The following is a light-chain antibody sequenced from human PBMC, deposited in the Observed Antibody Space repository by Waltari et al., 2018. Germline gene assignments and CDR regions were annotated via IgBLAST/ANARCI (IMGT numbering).Light chain of an antibody. CDR1: QSVSRY. Sequence: EIVLTQSPATLSLSPGERATLSCRASQSVSRYLAWYQQKPGQAPRLLIYDASNRATGIPARFSGSVSGTDFTLTSSGLEPEDVAVYYCQQRRNWPPITFGQGTRLEIK. J-gene: IGKJ5*01. CDR2: DAS. CDR3: QQRRNWPPIT. V-gene: IGKV3-11*01.